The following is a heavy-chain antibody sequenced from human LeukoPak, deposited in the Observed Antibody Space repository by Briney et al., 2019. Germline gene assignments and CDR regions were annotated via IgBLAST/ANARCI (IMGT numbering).Heavy chain of an antibody. CDR1: GFTFSSYS. CDR3: ARGCSSTSCSSYYYYYYMDV. Sequence: GGSLRLSCAASGFTFSSYSMNWVRQAPGKGLEWVSYISSSSSTIYYADSVKGRFTISRDNAKNSLYLQMNSLRAEDTAVYYCARGCSSTSCSSYYYYYYMDVWGKGTTVTVSS. CDR2: ISSSSSTI. V-gene: IGHV3-48*04. J-gene: IGHJ6*03. D-gene: IGHD2-2*01.